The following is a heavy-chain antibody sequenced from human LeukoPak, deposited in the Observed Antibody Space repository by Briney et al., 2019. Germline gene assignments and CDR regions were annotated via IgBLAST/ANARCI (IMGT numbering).Heavy chain of an antibody. CDR3: ARHPQMGNYYYYYMDV. CDR2: IYPGDSDT. J-gene: IGHJ6*03. Sequence: PGESLKISCKGSGYSFTSYWIGWVRQMPGKGLEWVGIIYPGDSDTRYSPSFQGQVTISADKSISTAYLQWSSLKASDTAMYYCARHPQMGNYYYYYMDVWGKGTTVTVSS. CDR1: GYSFTSYW. D-gene: IGHD7-27*01. V-gene: IGHV5-51*01.